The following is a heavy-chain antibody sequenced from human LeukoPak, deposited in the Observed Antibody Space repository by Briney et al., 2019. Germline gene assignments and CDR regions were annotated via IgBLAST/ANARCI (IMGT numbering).Heavy chain of an antibody. CDR3: ARDLESGWFDY. D-gene: IGHD6-19*01. Sequence: PSETLSLTCAVYGGSFSGYYWSWIRQPPGKGLEWIGSIYYSGSTYYNPSLKSRVTISVDTSKNQFSLKLSSVTAADTAVYYCARDLESGWFDYWGQGTLVTVSS. CDR1: GGSFSGYY. CDR2: IYYSGST. V-gene: IGHV4-34*01. J-gene: IGHJ4*02.